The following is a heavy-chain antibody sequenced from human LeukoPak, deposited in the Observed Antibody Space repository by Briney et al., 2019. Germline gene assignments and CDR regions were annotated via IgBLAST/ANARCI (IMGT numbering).Heavy chain of an antibody. V-gene: IGHV1-46*01. Sequence: ASVKVSCKASGYTFTSYYMHWVRQAPGQGLEWMGIINPSGGSTSYAQKFQGRVTMTRDTSTSTVYMELSSLRSEDTAAYYCAREGSGWQRYFQHWGQGTLVTVSS. D-gene: IGHD6-19*01. CDR3: AREGSGWQRYFQH. CDR2: INPSGGST. CDR1: GYTFTSYY. J-gene: IGHJ1*01.